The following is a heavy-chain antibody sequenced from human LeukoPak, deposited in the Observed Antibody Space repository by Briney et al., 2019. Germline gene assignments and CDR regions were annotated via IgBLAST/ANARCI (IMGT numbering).Heavy chain of an antibody. D-gene: IGHD3-22*01. Sequence: SETLSLTCTVSGGFISSYYWSWIRQPPGKGLEWIGYIYYSGSTNYNPSLKSRVTISVDTSKDQFSLKLSSVTAADTAVYYCASGTYYYDSSGVRYDYWGQGTLVTVSS. CDR3: ASGTYYYDSSGVRYDY. J-gene: IGHJ4*02. V-gene: IGHV4-59*01. CDR1: GGFISSYY. CDR2: IYYSGST.